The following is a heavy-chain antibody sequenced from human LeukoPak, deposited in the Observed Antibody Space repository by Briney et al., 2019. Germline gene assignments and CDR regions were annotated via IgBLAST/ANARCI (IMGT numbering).Heavy chain of an antibody. CDR3: ARDLADYYDSSGYLPPDY. CDR1: GFTFSTYW. D-gene: IGHD3-22*01. CDR2: INHDGSEK. V-gene: IGHV3-7*01. J-gene: IGHJ4*02. Sequence: GGSLRLSCAASGFTFSTYWMTWVRQPPGKGLEWVAHINHDGSEKYYVDSVKGRFTISRDNAKNPLYLQMNSLRVEDTAVYYCARDLADYYDSSGYLPPDYWGQGTLVTVSS.